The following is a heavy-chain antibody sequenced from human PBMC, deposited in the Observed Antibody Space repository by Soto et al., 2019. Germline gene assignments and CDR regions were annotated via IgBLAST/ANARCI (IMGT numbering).Heavy chain of an antibody. Sequence: EVQLVESGGGLVKPGESLRLSCAASGFTFNDFSMNWVRQAAGRGPEWVSSIDTTSGYIYYADSVKGRFTISRDNAKNSLYLQMYSLRADDTAVYHCGRDIGLYFRSGYMDVWGRGTAVTVSS. J-gene: IGHJ6*03. D-gene: IGHD3-9*01. CDR3: GRDIGLYFRSGYMDV. CDR1: GFTFNDFS. V-gene: IGHV3-21*01. CDR2: IDTTSGYI.